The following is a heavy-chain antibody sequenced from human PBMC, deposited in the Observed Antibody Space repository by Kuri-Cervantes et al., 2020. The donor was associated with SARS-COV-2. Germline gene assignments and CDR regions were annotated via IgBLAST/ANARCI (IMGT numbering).Heavy chain of an antibody. J-gene: IGHJ6*03. Sequence: ESLKISCAASGYTFIYSHMSWIRQPPGKGLERIGEITHRGDTIYNMSLKSRVTISVDTSKKQFSLDLRSVTAADTAIYYCARGPGYNGYYYMDVWGNGTTVTVSS. CDR1: GYTFIYSH. CDR2: ITHRGDT. D-gene: IGHD5-24*01. CDR3: ARGPGYNGYYYMDV. V-gene: IGHV4-34*01.